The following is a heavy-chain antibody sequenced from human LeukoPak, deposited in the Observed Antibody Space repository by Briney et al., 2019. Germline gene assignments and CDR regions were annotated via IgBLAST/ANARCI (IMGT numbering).Heavy chain of an antibody. D-gene: IGHD3-16*01. V-gene: IGHV4-59*01. CDR1: GGSLSSYY. CDR3: ARAGTYYDYVWGPPHWFDP. Sequence: PSETLSLTCTVSGGSLSSYYWSWIRQPPEKGLEWIGYIYYSGSTNYNPSLKSRVTISVDTSKNQFSLKLSSVTAADTAVYYCARAGTYYDYVWGPPHWFDPWGQGTLVTVSS. CDR2: IYYSGST. J-gene: IGHJ5*02.